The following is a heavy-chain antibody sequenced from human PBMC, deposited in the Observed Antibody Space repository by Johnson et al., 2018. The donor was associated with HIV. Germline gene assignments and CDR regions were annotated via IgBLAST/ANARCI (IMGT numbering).Heavy chain of an antibody. CDR2: INQDGSDK. CDR3: ARDWGTRGWDDAFDI. Sequence: VQLVESGGGVVQPGRSLRLSCAASGFTFSSYWMSWVRQAPGKGLEWVANINQDGSDKYYVDSVKGRFTISRDNAKNSLYLQMNSLRAEDTAVYYCARDWGTRGWDDAFDIWGQGTMVTVSS. D-gene: IGHD3-16*01. CDR1: GFTFSSYW. J-gene: IGHJ3*02. V-gene: IGHV3-7*01.